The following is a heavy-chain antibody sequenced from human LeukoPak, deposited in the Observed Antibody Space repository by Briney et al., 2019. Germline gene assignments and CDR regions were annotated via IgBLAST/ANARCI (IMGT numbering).Heavy chain of an antibody. CDR3: AKGGGLWFGELFDY. V-gene: IGHV3-23*01. CDR2: ISGSGGST. CDR1: GFTFSSYA. J-gene: IGHJ4*02. Sequence: GGSLRLPCAASGFTFSSYAMSWVRQAPGKGLEWVSAISGSGGSTYYADSVKGRFTISRDNSKNTLYLQMNSLRAEDTAVYYCAKGGGLWFGELFDYWGQGTLVTVSS. D-gene: IGHD3-10*01.